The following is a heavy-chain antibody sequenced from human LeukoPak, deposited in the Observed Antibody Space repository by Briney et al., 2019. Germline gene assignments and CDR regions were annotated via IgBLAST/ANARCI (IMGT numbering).Heavy chain of an antibody. D-gene: IGHD3-16*02. CDR2: IYTSGST. J-gene: IGHJ4*02. CDR1: GGSISSYY. V-gene: IGHV4-4*07. CDR3: ARDYVWGSYRYFDY. Sequence: PSETLSLTCTVSGGSISSYYWSWIRQPAGKGLEWIGRIYTSGSTNYNPSLKSRVTMSVDTSKNQFSLKLSSVTAADTAVYYCARDYVWGSYRYFDYWGQGTLVTVS.